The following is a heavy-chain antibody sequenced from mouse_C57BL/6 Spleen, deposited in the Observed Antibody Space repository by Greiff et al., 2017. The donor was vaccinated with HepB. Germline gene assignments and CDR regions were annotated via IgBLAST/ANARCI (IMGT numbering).Heavy chain of an antibody. Sequence: QVQLQQPGAELVKPGASVKLSCKASGYTFTSYWMHWVKQRPGQGLEWIGMIHPNSGSTNYNEKFKSKATLTVDKSSSTAYMQLSSLTSEDSAVYYCASGSTVVEGFAYWGQGTLVTVSA. V-gene: IGHV1-64*01. J-gene: IGHJ3*01. CDR3: ASGSTVVEGFAY. D-gene: IGHD1-1*01. CDR1: GYTFTSYW. CDR2: IHPNSGST.